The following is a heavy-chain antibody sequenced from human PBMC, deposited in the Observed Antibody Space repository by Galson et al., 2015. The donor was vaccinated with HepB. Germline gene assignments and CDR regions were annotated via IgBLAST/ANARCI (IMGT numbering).Heavy chain of an antibody. J-gene: IGHJ3*02. V-gene: IGHV3-21*01. CDR1: GFTFSSYS. Sequence: SLRLSCAASGFTFSSYSMNWVRQAPGKGLEWVSSISSSSSYIYYADSVKGRFTISRDNAKNSLYLQMNSLRAEDTAVYCCARVRTPDRIVGARVDAFDIWGQGTMVTVSS. D-gene: IGHD1-26*01. CDR2: ISSSSSYI. CDR3: ARVRTPDRIVGARVDAFDI.